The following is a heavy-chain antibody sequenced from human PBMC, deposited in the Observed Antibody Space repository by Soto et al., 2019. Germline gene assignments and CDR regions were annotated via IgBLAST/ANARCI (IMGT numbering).Heavy chain of an antibody. J-gene: IGHJ4*02. D-gene: IGHD2-15*01. CDR3: ARWGCSGSNCNLNQRSFDL. CDR1: GFIFNEYG. V-gene: IGHV3-33*01. CDR2: IWYDGSNK. Sequence: QVQLVESGGGVVQPGRSLRLSCAASGFIFNEYGMHWVRQAPGKGLEWVAVIWYDGSNKYYADSVKGRFTFSRDNSKNTRSLQMNSLRVDDTAIYYCARWGCSGSNCNLNQRSFDLWGQGTLVTVSS.